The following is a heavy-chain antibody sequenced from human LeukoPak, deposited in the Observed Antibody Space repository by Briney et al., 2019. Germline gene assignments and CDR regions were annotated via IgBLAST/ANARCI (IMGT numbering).Heavy chain of an antibody. CDR3: ARDTASPVVTPVGFDY. J-gene: IGHJ4*02. Sequence: GGALRLSCAASGFTFSDYYMSWIRQAPGKGLEWVSYISSSGSTIYYADSVKGRFTISRDNAKNSLYLQMNSLRAEDTAVYYCARDTASPVVTPVGFDYWGQGTLVTVSS. CDR2: ISSSGSTI. V-gene: IGHV3-11*01. D-gene: IGHD4-23*01. CDR1: GFTFSDYY.